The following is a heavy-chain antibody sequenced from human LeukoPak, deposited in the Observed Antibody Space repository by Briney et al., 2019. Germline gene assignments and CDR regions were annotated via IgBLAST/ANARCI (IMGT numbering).Heavy chain of an antibody. CDR3: ARSTGDRFDP. D-gene: IGHD7-27*01. V-gene: IGHV3-66*01. J-gene: IGHJ5*02. CDR1: GFTASSNY. CDR2: IYSGATT. Sequence: GGSLRLSCAASGFTASSNYMSWVRQAPGKGLEWVSVIYSGATTYYADSVKGRFTISRDNSKNTLYLQMNSLRAEDTAVYYCARSTGDRFDPWGQGTLVTVS.